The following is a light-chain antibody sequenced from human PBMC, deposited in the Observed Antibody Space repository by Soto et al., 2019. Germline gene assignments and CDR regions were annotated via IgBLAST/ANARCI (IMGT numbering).Light chain of an antibody. V-gene: IGKV1-5*01. CDR1: QTISSW. CDR3: QHYNSYSEA. J-gene: IGKJ1*01. Sequence: DIQMTQYPSTLSGSVGDRFTITCLSSQTISSWLAWYQQKPGKAPKLLIYAASSLQSGVPSRFSGSGSGTEFTLTISSLQPDDFATYYCQHYNSYSEAFGQGTKVDIK. CDR2: AAS.